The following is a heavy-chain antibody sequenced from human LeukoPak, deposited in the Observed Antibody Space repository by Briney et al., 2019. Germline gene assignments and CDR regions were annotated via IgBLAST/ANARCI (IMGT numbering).Heavy chain of an antibody. Sequence: SETLSLTCAVSGGSISSGGYSWSWIRQPPGQGLEWIGYIYHSGSTYYNPSLKSRVTISVDRSKNQFSLKLSSVTAADTAVYYCASHFTYYYDSSGYYYRNSDAFDIWGQGTMVTVSS. CDR3: ASHFTYYYDSSGYYYRNSDAFDI. D-gene: IGHD3-22*01. V-gene: IGHV4-30-2*01. CDR2: IYHSGST. CDR1: GGSISSGGYS. J-gene: IGHJ3*02.